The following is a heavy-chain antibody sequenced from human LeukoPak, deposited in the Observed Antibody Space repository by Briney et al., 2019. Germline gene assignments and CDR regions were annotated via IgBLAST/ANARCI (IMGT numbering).Heavy chain of an antibody. CDR3: ANREVADY. D-gene: IGHD5-12*01. J-gene: IGHJ4*02. CDR1: GFTFTSYG. Sequence: GGTLRLSCAASGFTFTSYGMHWVRQAPGKGLEWVAFIRYDGSNKYYADSVKGRFTISRDNSKNTLYLQMNSLRAEDTAVYYCANREVADYWGQGTLVTVSS. V-gene: IGHV3-30*02. CDR2: IRYDGSNK.